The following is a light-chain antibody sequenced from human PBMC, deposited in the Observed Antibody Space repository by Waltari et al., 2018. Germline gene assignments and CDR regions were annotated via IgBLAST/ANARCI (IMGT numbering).Light chain of an antibody. Sequence: QSALTQPASVSGSPGQSSTISCTGNSSDVGSDHLVSWYQQHPGKAPKFMIYEGSQRPSGVSSRFAGSKSGNTASLTISGLQAEDEADYYCCSYAGSNTLIFGGGTKLTVL. CDR1: SSDVGSDHL. CDR3: CSYAGSNTLI. V-gene: IGLV2-23*01. CDR2: EGS. J-gene: IGLJ2*01.